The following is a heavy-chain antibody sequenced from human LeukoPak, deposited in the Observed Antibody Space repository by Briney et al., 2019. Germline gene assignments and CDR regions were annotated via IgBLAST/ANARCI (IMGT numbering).Heavy chain of an antibody. CDR1: GYTFTGYY. V-gene: IGHV1-2*02. CDR2: IYPYSGDT. J-gene: IGHJ3*02. D-gene: IGHD6-6*01. Sequence: ASVKVSCKASGYTFTGYYMHRVRQAPGRGLEWMGWIYPYSGDTNYAQNFQGRVTMTRDTSISTAYMELSSLKSDDTAVYYCARDRNSGSSLDIWGQGTMLTVSS. CDR3: ARDRNSGSSLDI.